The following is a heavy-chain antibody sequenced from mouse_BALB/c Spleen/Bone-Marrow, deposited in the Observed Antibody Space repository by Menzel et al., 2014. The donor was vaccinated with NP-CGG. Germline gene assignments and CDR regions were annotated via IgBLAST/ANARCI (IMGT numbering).Heavy chain of an antibody. Sequence: QVQLQQSGAELARPGASVKLSCKASGYTFTDYYINWVKQRTGQGLKWIGEIYPGSGNTYYNEKFKGKATLTADKSSSTAYMQLGSLTSEDSAVYFCAKGGYGSSYVRYYAMDYWGQGTSVTVSS. D-gene: IGHD1-1*01. J-gene: IGHJ4*01. CDR1: GYTFTDYY. CDR2: IYPGSGNT. CDR3: AKGGYGSSYVRYYAMDY. V-gene: IGHV1-77*01.